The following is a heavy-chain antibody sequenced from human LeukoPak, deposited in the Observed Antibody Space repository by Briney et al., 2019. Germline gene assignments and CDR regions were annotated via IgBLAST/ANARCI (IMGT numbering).Heavy chain of an antibody. CDR3: AKSPYYYYMDV. Sequence: GGSLRLSCAASGFTFSSYGMSWVRKAPGKGLEWVSAISGSGGSTYYADSVKGRFTVARDNSKNTLYLQMNSLRAEDTAVYYCAKSPYYYYMDVWGKGTTVTISS. V-gene: IGHV3-23*01. CDR1: GFTFSSYG. J-gene: IGHJ6*03. CDR2: ISGSGGST.